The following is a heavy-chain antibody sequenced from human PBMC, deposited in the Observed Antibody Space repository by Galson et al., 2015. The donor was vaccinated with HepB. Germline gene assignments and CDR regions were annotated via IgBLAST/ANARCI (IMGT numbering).Heavy chain of an antibody. J-gene: IGHJ6*02. CDR2: FDTGDSYT. D-gene: IGHD2-8*01. Sequence: QSGAEVKKPGESVRISCQGSGYTFSNYWITWVRQVPGKGLEWLGRFDTGDSYTNHNPSFEGRVTMSVDRSIDTAYLQWSGLKTSDTGIYYCARRYCTSPSCSGVHFYYYGLDVWGQGTTVTVSS. CDR3: ARRYCTSPSCSGVHFYYYGLDV. CDR1: GYTFSNYW. V-gene: IGHV5-10-1*01.